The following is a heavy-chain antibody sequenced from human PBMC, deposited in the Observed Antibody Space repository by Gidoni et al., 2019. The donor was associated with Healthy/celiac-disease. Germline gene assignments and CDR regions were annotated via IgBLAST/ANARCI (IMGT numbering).Heavy chain of an antibody. D-gene: IGHD2-2*01. Sequence: QVQLVQSGAEVKKPGASVKVACKASGYTFTGHYMHWVRQAPGQGLEWMGWINPNSGGTNYAQKFQGWVTMTRDTSISTAYMELSRLRSDDTAVYYCARDGVGGYCSSTSCPLPSGMDVWGQGTTVTVSS. V-gene: IGHV1-2*04. J-gene: IGHJ6*02. CDR2: INPNSGGT. CDR1: GYTFTGHY. CDR3: ARDGVGGYCSSTSCPLPSGMDV.